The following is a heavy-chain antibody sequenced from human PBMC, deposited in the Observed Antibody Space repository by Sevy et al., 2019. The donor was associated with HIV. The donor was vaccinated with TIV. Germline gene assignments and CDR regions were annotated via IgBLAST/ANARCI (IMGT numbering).Heavy chain of an antibody. J-gene: IGHJ4*02. CDR3: AKAGYSSSWYAASASYFDY. CDR2: ISGSGGST. CDR1: GFTFSSYA. Sequence: LSLTCAASGFTFSSYAMSWVRQAPGKGLEWVSAISGSGGSTYHADSVKGRFTISRDNSKNTLYLQMNSLRAEDTAVYYCAKAGYSSSWYAASASYFDYWGQGTLVTVSS. D-gene: IGHD6-13*01. V-gene: IGHV3-23*01.